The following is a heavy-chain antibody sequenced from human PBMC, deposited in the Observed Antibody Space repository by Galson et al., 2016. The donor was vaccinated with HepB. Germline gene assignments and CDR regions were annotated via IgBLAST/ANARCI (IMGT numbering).Heavy chain of an antibody. Sequence: SLRLSCAASGFSVSNNYLSWVRQAPGKGLEWVSSISTSSSYISYADSLKGRFTISRDNAKNSLYLQMTSLRAEDTAVYYCARRDYYYYGMDVWGQGTTVFVSS. J-gene: IGHJ6*02. V-gene: IGHV3-21*06. CDR1: GFSVSNNY. CDR2: ISTSSSYI. CDR3: ARRDYYYYGMDV.